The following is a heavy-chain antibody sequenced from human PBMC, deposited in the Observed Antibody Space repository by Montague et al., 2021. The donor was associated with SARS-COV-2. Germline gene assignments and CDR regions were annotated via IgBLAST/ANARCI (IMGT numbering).Heavy chain of an antibody. CDR3: ARVGGERRVGDYCFDY. CDR1: GGSISPNN. CDR2: IYYTGST. J-gene: IGHJ4*02. V-gene: IGHV4-59*01. D-gene: IGHD3-16*01. Sequence: SETLSLTCTVSGGSISPNNCCWIWQPPGKGMGRIGNIYYTGSTNYNSYLTIRLTISVDTSENQFSLNVTSVTPADTAVYYCARVGGERRVGDYCFDYWGQGTLVTVSS.